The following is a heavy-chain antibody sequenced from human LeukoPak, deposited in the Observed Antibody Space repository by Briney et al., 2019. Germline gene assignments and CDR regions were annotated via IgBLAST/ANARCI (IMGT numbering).Heavy chain of an antibody. V-gene: IGHV4-59*01. CDR1: GGSISSYY. CDR2: IYYSGST. CDR3: ARALAAAGVDY. J-gene: IGHJ4*02. D-gene: IGHD6-13*01. Sequence: SETLSLICTVSGGSISSYYWSWIRQPPGKGLEWIGYIYYSGSTNYNPSLKSRVTISVDTSKNQFSLKLSSVTAADTAVYYCARALAAAGVDYWGQGTLVTVSS.